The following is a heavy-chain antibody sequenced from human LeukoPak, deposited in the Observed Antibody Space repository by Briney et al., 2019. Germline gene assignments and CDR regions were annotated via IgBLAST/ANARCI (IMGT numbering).Heavy chain of an antibody. Sequence: GGSLRLSCAVSGITLSNYGMSWVRQAPGKGLEWVAGISDSGGSTNYTHSVKGRFTISRDNPKNTLYLQMNSLRAEDTAVYFCAKRGVVIRVFLVGFHKEAYYFESWGQGALVTVSS. CDR3: AKRGVVIRVFLVGFHKEAYYFES. J-gene: IGHJ4*02. D-gene: IGHD3-10*01. CDR2: ISDSGGST. CDR1: GITLSNYG. V-gene: IGHV3-23*01.